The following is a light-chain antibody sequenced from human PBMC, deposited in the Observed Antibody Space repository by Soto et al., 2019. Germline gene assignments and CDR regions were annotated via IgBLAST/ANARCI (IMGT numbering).Light chain of an antibody. CDR1: QTISTS. CDR2: LAS. J-gene: IGKJ1*01. Sequence: DIQMTQSPSTLSAFVGDRVTITCRASQTISTSLAWYQQKPGRPPKLLIYLASSLQSGVPARFSGSGSATEFTLSTSSLQPDDFATYYCQQYGTSSRTFGQGTKVDIK. CDR3: QQYGTSSRT. V-gene: IGKV1-5*03.